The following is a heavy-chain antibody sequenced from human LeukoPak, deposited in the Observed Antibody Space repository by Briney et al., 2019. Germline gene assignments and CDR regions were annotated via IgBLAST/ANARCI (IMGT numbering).Heavy chain of an antibody. J-gene: IGHJ4*02. V-gene: IGHV5-51*01. CDR2: IYHGDSNA. CDR3: ATQYAHFYDF. D-gene: IGHD2-8*01. CDR1: GYAFDNYW. Sequence: GESLKISCKGSGYAFDNYWISWVRQMPGRGLEWMGIIYHGDSNARYNPSFEGQVTMSADRSISTAYLQWSSLEASDTATYYCATQYAHFYDFWGQGTLVTVSS.